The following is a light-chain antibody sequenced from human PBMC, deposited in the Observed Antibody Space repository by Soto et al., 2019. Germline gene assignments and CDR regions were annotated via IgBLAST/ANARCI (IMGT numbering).Light chain of an antibody. V-gene: IGKV3-15*01. Sequence: EIVMTKSPATLSVSPGERATLSCRASQSINSNLAWYQQKPGQAPRLLIFGASTRATGIPARFSGSGSGTEFTLTISSLQSEDFAVYYCQYYNDWPLTFGQGTKVDIK. J-gene: IGKJ1*01. CDR1: QSINSN. CDR2: GAS. CDR3: QYYNDWPLT.